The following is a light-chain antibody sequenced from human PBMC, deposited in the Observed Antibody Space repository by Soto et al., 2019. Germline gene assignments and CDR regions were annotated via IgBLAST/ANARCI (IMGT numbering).Light chain of an antibody. J-gene: IGLJ3*02. CDR1: SSDVGNYNY. CDR2: EVS. CDR3: SSYAGSNIWV. Sequence: QSALTQSPSASGSPGQSVTISCTGTSSDVGNYNYVSWYQQHPGKAPKLMIYEVSKRPSGVPDRFSGSKSGNTASLIVSGLQVEDEADYYCSSYAGSNIWVFGGGTKVTVL. V-gene: IGLV2-8*01.